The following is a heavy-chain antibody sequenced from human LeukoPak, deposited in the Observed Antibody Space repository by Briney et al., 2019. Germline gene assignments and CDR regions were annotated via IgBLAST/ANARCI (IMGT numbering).Heavy chain of an antibody. J-gene: IGHJ4*02. Sequence: GSLRLSCAASGFTFGSYAMSWIRQPPGKGLEWIGEINHSGSTNYNPSLKSRVTISVDTSKNQFSLKLSSVTAADTAVYYCARVCDLDTYYYFDYWGQGTLVTVSS. CDR2: INHSGST. V-gene: IGHV4-34*01. D-gene: IGHD2-21*01. CDR1: GFTFGSYA. CDR3: ARVCDLDTYYYFDY.